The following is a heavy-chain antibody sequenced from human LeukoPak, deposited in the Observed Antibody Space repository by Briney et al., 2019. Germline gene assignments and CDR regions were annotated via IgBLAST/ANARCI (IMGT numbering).Heavy chain of an antibody. CDR1: GFTFSENW. Sequence: PPGGSLRLSCVASGFTFSENWMHWVRQAPGKGLAWVSHINRDGGLTNYADSVKGRFTISRDNARNTVYLRMSSLRVEDTAIYFCAREEHRLAEAGTSAFDLGGQGTLVTVSP. V-gene: IGHV3-74*01. CDR3: AREEHRLAEAGTSAFDL. CDR2: INRDGGLT. J-gene: IGHJ3*01. D-gene: IGHD6-13*01.